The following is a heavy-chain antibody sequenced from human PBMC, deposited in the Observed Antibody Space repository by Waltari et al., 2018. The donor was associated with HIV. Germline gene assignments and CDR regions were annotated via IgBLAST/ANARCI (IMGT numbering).Heavy chain of an antibody. CDR1: GYTFSDYY. CDR2: INPNSGGK. D-gene: IGHD3-22*01. Sequence: QVQLVQSGAEVKKPGASVKVSCKASGYTFSDYYMHWVRQAPGQGLEWRGWINPNSGGKRYAEKFQGRVTMTRDTSISTAYMERSRLRFDDTAVYYCARVFRGTVNYFDSRLGHWGQGTLVTVSS. CDR3: ARVFRGTVNYFDSRLGH. J-gene: IGHJ5*02. V-gene: IGHV1-2*02.